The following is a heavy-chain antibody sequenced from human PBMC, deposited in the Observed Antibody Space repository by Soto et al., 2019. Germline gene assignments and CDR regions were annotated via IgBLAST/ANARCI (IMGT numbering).Heavy chain of an antibody. V-gene: IGHV3-15*07. Sequence: GGSLRLSCAVSGVTLTDAWMNWVRQAPGKGPEWVGRIKSNTAGGTTDFAAPVKGRFTISRDDSQNTLYLQMDSLKTEDTAVYYCSHGYYQYFNSWGPGTLVTVSS. CDR3: SHGYYQYFNS. J-gene: IGHJ4*02. CDR2: IKSNTAGGTT. CDR1: GVTLTDAW. D-gene: IGHD5-18*01.